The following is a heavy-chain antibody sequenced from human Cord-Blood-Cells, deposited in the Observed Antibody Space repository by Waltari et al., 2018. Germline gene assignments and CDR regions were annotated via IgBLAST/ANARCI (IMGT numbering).Heavy chain of an antibody. J-gene: IGHJ5*02. D-gene: IGHD2-15*01. V-gene: IGHV4-30-2*01. CDR2: IYHSGST. Sequence: LQESGSGLVKPSQTLSLTCAVSGGSISIGGYSWSWIRQPPGKGLEWIGYIYHSGSTYYNPSLKSRVTISVDRSKNQFSLKLSSVTAADTAVYYCARGVVVAANNWFDPWGQGTLVTVSS. CDR1: GGSISIGGYS. CDR3: ARGVVVAANNWFDP.